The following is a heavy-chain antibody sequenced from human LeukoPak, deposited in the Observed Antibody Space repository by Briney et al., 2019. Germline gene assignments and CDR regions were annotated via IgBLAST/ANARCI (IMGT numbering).Heavy chain of an antibody. CDR1: GFTFSSYA. D-gene: IGHD5-18*01. Sequence: GGSLRLSCAASGFTFSSYAMSWVRQAPGKGLEWVSAISGSGGSTYYADSVKGRFTISRDKATNTLFLQMSGLRAEDSAIYYCAKAHDTYGYMRFDSWGQGALVTVSS. CDR2: ISGSGGST. V-gene: IGHV3-23*01. CDR3: AKAHDTYGYMRFDS. J-gene: IGHJ4*02.